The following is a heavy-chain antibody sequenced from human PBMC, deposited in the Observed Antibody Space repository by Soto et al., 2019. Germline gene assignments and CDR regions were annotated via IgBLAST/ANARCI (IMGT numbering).Heavy chain of an antibody. V-gene: IGHV1-3*01. D-gene: IGHD1-26*01. CDR3: ARGSGSFYYYYYGMDV. CDR2: INAGNGNT. J-gene: IGHJ6*02. CDR1: GYTFTSYA. Sequence: ASVKVSCKASGYTFTSYAMHWVRQAPGQRLEWMGWINAGNGNTKYSQKFQGRVTITRDTSTSTAYMELSSLRSEDTAVYYCARGSGSFYYYYYGMDVWGQGTTVTVSS.